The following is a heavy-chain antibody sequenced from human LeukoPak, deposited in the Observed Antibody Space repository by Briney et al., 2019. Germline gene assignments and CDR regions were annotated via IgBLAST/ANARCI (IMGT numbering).Heavy chain of an antibody. CDR3: ARENALAGLGFAFDI. CDR2: IYYSGST. CDR1: GGSISSNSYY. Sequence: SETLSLTCAVPGGSISSNSYYWGWIRQPPGKGLEWVGSIYYSGSTYYNPSLKSRVTISVDTSKTQFSLKMSSVTAAATAVYSCARENALAGLGFAFDIWGQGTMVTVSS. V-gene: IGHV4-39*07. J-gene: IGHJ3*02. D-gene: IGHD6-19*01.